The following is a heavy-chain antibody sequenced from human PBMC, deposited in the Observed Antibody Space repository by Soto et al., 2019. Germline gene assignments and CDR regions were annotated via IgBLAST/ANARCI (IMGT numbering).Heavy chain of an antibody. V-gene: IGHV3-30*18. D-gene: IGHD2-2*03. J-gene: IGHJ4*02. CDR3: AKGNGYLDY. CDR2: ISYDGSNK. CDR1: GFTFSSYG. Sequence: PGGSLRLSCAASGFTFSSYGMHWVRQAPGKGLEWVAVISYDGSNKYYADSVKGRFTISRDNSKNTLYLQMNSLRAEDTAVYYCAKGNGYLDYWGQGTPVTVSS.